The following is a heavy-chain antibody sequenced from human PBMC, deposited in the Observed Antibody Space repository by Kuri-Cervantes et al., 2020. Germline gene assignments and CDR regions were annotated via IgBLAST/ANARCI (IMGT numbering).Heavy chain of an antibody. J-gene: IGHJ4*02. Sequence: LRLSCAVSGYSISSGYYWGWIRQPPGKGLEWIGSIYHSGSTYYNPSLKSRVTISVDTSKNQFSLRLNSVTAADTAVYYCTRDREHTYGNCFDYWGQGILVTVSS. V-gene: IGHV4-38-2*02. CDR2: IYHSGST. D-gene: IGHD3-10*01. CDR1: GYSISSGYY. CDR3: TRDREHTYGNCFDY.